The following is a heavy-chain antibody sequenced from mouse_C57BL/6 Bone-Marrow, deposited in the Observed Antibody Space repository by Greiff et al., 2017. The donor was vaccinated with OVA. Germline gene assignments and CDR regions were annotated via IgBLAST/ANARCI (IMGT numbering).Heavy chain of an antibody. V-gene: IGHV1-82*01. D-gene: IGHD1-1*01. CDR3: ARSPFITAVVATPLDY. CDR2: IYPGDGDT. CDR1: GYAFSSSW. J-gene: IGHJ2*01. Sequence: VQLQQSGPELVKPWASVKISCKASGYAFSSSWMNWVKQRPGKGLEWIGRIYPGDGDTNYNGKFKGKATLTADKSSSTAYMQLSSLTSEDSSVYFCARSPFITAVVATPLDYWGQGTTLTVSS.